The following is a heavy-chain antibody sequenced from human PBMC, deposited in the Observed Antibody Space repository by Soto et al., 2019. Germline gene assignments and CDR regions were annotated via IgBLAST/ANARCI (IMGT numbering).Heavy chain of an antibody. J-gene: IGHJ4*02. D-gene: IGHD3-22*01. Sequence: SETLSLTCAVYGGSFSGYYWSWIRQPPGKGLEWIGGINHSGSTNYNPSLKSRVTISVDTSKNQFSLKLSSVTAADTAVYYRAREDYYDSSGYYPLDYWGQGTLVTVSS. CDR1: GGSFSGYY. CDR2: INHSGST. CDR3: AREDYYDSSGYYPLDY. V-gene: IGHV4-34*01.